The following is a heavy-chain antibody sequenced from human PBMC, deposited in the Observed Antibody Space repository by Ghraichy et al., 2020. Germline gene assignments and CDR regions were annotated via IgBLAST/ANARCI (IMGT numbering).Heavy chain of an antibody. J-gene: IGHJ4*02. CDR1: GGSISSSGYY. Sequence: SQTLSLTCTVSGGSISSSGYYWGWIRQPPGKGLEWIGSIYYSGSTSYNPSLRSRVTISVDTSKNQFSLKLRSVTAADTAVYYCARSYSGSYGYFDYWGQGTLVTVSS. CDR2: IYYSGST. D-gene: IGHD1-26*01. CDR3: ARSYSGSYGYFDY. V-gene: IGHV4-39*01.